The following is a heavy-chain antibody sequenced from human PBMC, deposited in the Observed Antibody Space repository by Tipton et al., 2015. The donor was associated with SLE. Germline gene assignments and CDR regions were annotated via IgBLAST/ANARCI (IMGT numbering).Heavy chain of an antibody. Sequence: TLSLTCAVFGGSFSGNYWIWIRQTPGKGLEWIGEINHRGGTNLNPSLESRVSVSKDTSKNQFSLKLTSVTAADTAVYYCARSDPSYSGYSYWGQGTLVTVSS. V-gene: IGHV4-34*01. CDR2: INHRGGT. CDR1: GGSFSGNY. J-gene: IGHJ4*02. CDR3: ARSDPSYSGYSY. D-gene: IGHD5-12*01.